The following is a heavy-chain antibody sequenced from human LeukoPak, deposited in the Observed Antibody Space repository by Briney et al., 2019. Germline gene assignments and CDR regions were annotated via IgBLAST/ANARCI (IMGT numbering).Heavy chain of an antibody. CDR1: GFTFSNYN. CDR3: ARDFAGWGYFDL. CDR2: ISTGSSTI. V-gene: IGHV3-48*01. Sequence: GGSLRLSCEASGFTFSNYNMNWVRQAPGKGLEWVSYISTGSSTIYYADSVKGRFTISRDNAKNSLYLQMNSLRAEDTAVYYCARDFAGWGYFDLWGRGTQVTVSS. D-gene: IGHD3-9*01. J-gene: IGHJ2*01.